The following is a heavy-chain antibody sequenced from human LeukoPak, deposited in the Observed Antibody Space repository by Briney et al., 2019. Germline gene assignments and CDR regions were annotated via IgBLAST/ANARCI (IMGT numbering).Heavy chain of an antibody. Sequence: GGSLRLSCAASQFVFNIYAMHWVRQAPGKGLEWVAVISYDGSNKYYADSVKGRFTISRDNAKNSLYLQMNSLRAEDMALYYCAKVATFGDNDDAFDIWGQGTTVTVSS. CDR3: AKVATFGDNDDAFDI. CDR2: ISYDGSNK. J-gene: IGHJ3*02. CDR1: QFVFNIYA. V-gene: IGHV3-30*04. D-gene: IGHD1-1*01.